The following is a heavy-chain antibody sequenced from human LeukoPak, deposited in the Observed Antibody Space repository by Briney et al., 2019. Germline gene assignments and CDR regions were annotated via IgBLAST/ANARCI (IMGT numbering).Heavy chain of an antibody. CDR3: ARGVRGVQNWFDP. V-gene: IGHV1-69*01. J-gene: IGHJ5*02. CDR1: VGTYSSYA. Sequence: GSSVKVSCKASVGTYSSYAISWVRQAPGQGLEWMGGIIPIFSTADYAQKFQGRVTITADESTSTAYMELSSLRSEDTAVYYCARGVRGVQNWFDPWGQGTLVTVSS. D-gene: IGHD3-10*01. CDR2: IIPIFSTA.